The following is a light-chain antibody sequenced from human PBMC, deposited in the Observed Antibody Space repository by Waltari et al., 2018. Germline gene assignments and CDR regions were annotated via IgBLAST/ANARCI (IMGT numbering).Light chain of an antibody. J-gene: IGLJ1*01. V-gene: IGLV2-11*01. CDR1: NSDVGGYNW. Sequence: QSALTQPRSVSGSHGQSVTISCTGTNSDVGGYNWVSWYQQHPGKAPKVIIYDVTKRPSGVPDPFSGSKSGDMASLTISGIQADDEADYYCCSFAGTPYVCGTGTKVIVL. CDR3: CSFAGTPYV. CDR2: DVT.